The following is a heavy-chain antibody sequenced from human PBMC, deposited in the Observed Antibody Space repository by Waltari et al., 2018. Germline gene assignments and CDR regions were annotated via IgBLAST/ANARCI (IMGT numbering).Heavy chain of an antibody. CDR3: ARDEGYYYDNSGYYSFDY. J-gene: IGHJ4*02. D-gene: IGHD3-22*01. V-gene: IGHV1-18*01. CDR2: ISAYNGNT. CDR1: GYTFTSYG. Sequence: QVQLVQSGAEMKKPGASVKVSCKASGYTFTSYGISWVRQAPGQGLEWMGWISAYNGNTNYAQKLQGRVSMTTDTSTSTAYMELRSLRSDDTAVYYCARDEGYYYDNSGYYSFDYWGQGTLVTVSS.